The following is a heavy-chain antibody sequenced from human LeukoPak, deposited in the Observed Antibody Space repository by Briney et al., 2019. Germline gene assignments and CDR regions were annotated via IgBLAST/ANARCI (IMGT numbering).Heavy chain of an antibody. Sequence: PVKVSRKASGGTFSSYAISWVRQAPGQGLEWMGGIIPIFGTANYAQKFQGRVTITTDESTSTAYMELSSLRSEDTAVYYCARDGEATMVRFDIWGQGTMVTVSS. D-gene: IGHD3-10*01. CDR2: IIPIFGTA. V-gene: IGHV1-69*05. J-gene: IGHJ3*02. CDR1: GGTFSSYA. CDR3: ARDGEATMVRFDI.